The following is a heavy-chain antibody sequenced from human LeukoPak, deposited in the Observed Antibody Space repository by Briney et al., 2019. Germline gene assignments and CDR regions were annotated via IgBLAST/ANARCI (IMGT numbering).Heavy chain of an antibody. J-gene: IGHJ4*02. Sequence: SQTLSLTCAVSDVSISNGAYCWSWVRQPPGKGLEWIGYIYNSVTTYYNPSLKSRVTISVDTSKNQFSLKLSSVTAADTSVYYCARAYNRYSSGGGGSYFDSWGQGTLVTVSS. D-gene: IGHD6-19*01. V-gene: IGHV4-30-4*07. CDR3: ARAYNRYSSGGGGSYFDS. CDR1: DVSISNGAYC. CDR2: IYNSVTT.